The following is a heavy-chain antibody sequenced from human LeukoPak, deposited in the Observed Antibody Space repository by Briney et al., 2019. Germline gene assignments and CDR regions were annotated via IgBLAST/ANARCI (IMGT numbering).Heavy chain of an antibody. J-gene: IGHJ4*02. Sequence: PGGSLRLSCAASGFIVSTNYLSWVRQAPGKGLEWVSVIYSGGSTYYTDSVKGRFTISRDNSKNTVYLQMNSLRAEDTAVYYCARATVLAAPPFFDSWGQGTRVTVSS. CDR1: GFIVSTNY. CDR2: IYSGGST. V-gene: IGHV3-53*01. CDR3: ARATVLAAPPFFDS. D-gene: IGHD2-15*01.